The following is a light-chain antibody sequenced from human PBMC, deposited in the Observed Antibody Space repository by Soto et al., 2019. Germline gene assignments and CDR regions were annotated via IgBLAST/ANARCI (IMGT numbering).Light chain of an antibody. V-gene: IGKV3-20*01. CDR3: HQYGTSPQT. J-gene: IGKJ5*01. Sequence: EIVLTQSPGTLSLSPGERATLSCRASQSVTSSYLAWYQQKPGQAPRLLIYAASSRASAIPDRFSGSGSGTDFTLTISRLEPEDFAVYYCHQYGTSPQTFGQGTRLEIK. CDR2: AAS. CDR1: QSVTSSY.